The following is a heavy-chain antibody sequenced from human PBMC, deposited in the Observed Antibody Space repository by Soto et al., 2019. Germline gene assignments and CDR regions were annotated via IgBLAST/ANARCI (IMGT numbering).Heavy chain of an antibody. CDR2: IYYSGRT. Sequence: QVQLQESGPGLVKPSQTLSLICTVSGGSISSGDHYWSWTRQPPGEGLEWVGHIYYSGRTYYNPYLKSRLTISLDTSKNQFSLKLSSVTAADTAVYYCARLLPAPEVWYFDLWGRGTLVTVSS. V-gene: IGHV4-30-4*01. J-gene: IGHJ2*01. D-gene: IGHD2-2*01. CDR1: GGSISSGDHY. CDR3: ARLLPAPEVWYFDL.